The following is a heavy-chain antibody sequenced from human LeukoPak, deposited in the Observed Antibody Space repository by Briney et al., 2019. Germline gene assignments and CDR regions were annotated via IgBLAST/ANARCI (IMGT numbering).Heavy chain of an antibody. CDR2: MNPNGGNT. CDR1: GYTFTSYD. V-gene: IGHV1-8*03. D-gene: IGHD6-13*01. Sequence: ASVKVSCKASGYTFTSYDINWVRQATGQGLEWMGWMNPNGGNTGYAQKFQGRVTITRNTSISTAYMELSSLRSEDTAVYYCASFQGSSSPFDYWGRGTLVTVSS. J-gene: IGHJ4*02. CDR3: ASFQGSSSPFDY.